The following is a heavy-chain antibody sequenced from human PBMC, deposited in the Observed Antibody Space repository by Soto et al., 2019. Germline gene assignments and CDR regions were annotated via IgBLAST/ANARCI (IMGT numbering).Heavy chain of an antibody. CDR2: ISYDGSNK. Sequence: PGGSLRLSCAAAGFTLGSHGMHWVRPAPGKVLERVTAISYDGSNKYYADSIKGRFTISRDNAKNTLYLQMHSLRPEDTGLYYCAKGGVGSTSNAFDIWGQGTTVTVSS. D-gene: IGHD1-26*01. CDR3: AKGGVGSTSNAFDI. CDR1: GFTLGSHG. J-gene: IGHJ3*02. V-gene: IGHV3-30*18.